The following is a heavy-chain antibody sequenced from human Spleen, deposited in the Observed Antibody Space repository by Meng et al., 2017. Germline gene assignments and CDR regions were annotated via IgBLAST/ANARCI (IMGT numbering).Heavy chain of an antibody. J-gene: IGHJ4*02. CDR2: ISGSGGTT. CDR1: GFTFSTYA. D-gene: IGHD1-26*01. Sequence: GGSLRLSCAASGFTFSTYAMSWVRQAPGKGLEWVSGISGSGGTTYYADSVKGRFTMSRDNSKNTLYLEMNSLRGEDTAVYYCTKDQGGSYFIEVVGDSWGQGTLVTVSS. CDR3: TKDQGGSYFIEVVGDS. V-gene: IGHV3-23*01.